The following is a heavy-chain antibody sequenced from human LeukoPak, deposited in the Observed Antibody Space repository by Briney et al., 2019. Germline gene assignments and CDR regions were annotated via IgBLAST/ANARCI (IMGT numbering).Heavy chain of an antibody. Sequence: KPSETLSLTCTVSGGSISSYYWSWIRQPRGKGLEWIGYIYYSGSTNYNPSLKSRVTISVDTSKNQFSQKLSSVTAADTAVYYCAREVGATAFDIWGQGTMVTVSS. CDR2: IYYSGST. CDR1: GGSISSYY. D-gene: IGHD1-26*01. V-gene: IGHV4-59*01. CDR3: AREVGATAFDI. J-gene: IGHJ3*02.